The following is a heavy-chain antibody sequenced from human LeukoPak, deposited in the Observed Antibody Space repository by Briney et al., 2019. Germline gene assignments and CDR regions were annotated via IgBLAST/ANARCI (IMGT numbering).Heavy chain of an antibody. D-gene: IGHD3-22*01. CDR3: AKGLSSGHYYFDY. Sequence: PGRSLRLSCAASGFTYDNYAMHWVRQPPGKGLEWVSGISWKGGSIGYADSVKGRFTISRDNSKNTLYLQMNSLRAEDTAVYYCAKGLSSGHYYFDYWGQGTLVTVSS. J-gene: IGHJ4*02. V-gene: IGHV3-9*01. CDR1: GFTYDNYA. CDR2: ISWKGGSI.